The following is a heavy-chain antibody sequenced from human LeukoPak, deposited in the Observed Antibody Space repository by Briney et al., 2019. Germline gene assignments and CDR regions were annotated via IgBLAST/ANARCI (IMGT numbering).Heavy chain of an antibody. CDR2: IYYSGST. CDR1: GGSISSYY. V-gene: IGHV4-59*01. Sequence: PSETLSLTCTVSGGSISSYYWSWIRQPPGKGLEWIGYIYYSGSTNYNPSLKSRVTISVDTSKNQFSLKLSSVTAADTAVYYCARGTYGSGSYLPSYYFDYWGQGTLVPVSS. J-gene: IGHJ4*02. D-gene: IGHD3-10*01. CDR3: ARGTYGSGSYLPSYYFDY.